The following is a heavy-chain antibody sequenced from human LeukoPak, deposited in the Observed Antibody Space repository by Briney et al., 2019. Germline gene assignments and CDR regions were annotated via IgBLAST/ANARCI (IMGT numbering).Heavy chain of an antibody. V-gene: IGHV3-30*04. CDR1: GFTFSSYT. J-gene: IGHJ4*02. CDR3: WRDLSGCSLTSCYEAPGYSIADFL. D-gene: IGHD2-2*01. Sequence: GGSLRLSCAASGFTFSSYTMHWVRQAPGKGLEWVALISYDGRNEFYADSVKGRLTISRDNSKSTLYLQMNSQRPEDTAVYYCWRDLSGCSLTSCYEAPGYSIADFLWGQEPWSPSPQ. CDR2: ISYDGRNE.